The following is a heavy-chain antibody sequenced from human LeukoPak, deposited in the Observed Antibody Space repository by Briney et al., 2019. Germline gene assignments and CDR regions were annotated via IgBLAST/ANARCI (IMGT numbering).Heavy chain of an antibody. Sequence: PGGSLRLSCAASGFTFSSYEMNWVRQAPGQGLAWVSYISSSGRTIYYADSVKGRFTISRDNAKNSLYLQMNSLRAEDTAVYYCARDGRSSGWDFDSWGQGTLVTVSS. V-gene: IGHV3-48*03. J-gene: IGHJ4*02. D-gene: IGHD6-19*01. CDR3: ARDGRSSGWDFDS. CDR2: ISSSGRTI. CDR1: GFTFSSYE.